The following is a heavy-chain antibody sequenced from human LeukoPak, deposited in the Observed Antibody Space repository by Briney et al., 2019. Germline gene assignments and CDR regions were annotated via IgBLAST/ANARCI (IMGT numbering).Heavy chain of an antibody. CDR2: IYSTGTT. D-gene: IGHD5-18*01. CDR1: GGSIGRSNYY. CDR3: ARVRGYYDFDI. Sequence: SETLSLTCSVSGGSIGRSNYYWGWIRQPPGKGLEWIGSIYSTGTTYYSPSLKSRLTMSVDTSKNEFSLKVNSVTAADTAVYYCARVRGYYDFDIWGQGTMVTVSS. J-gene: IGHJ3*02. V-gene: IGHV4-39*02.